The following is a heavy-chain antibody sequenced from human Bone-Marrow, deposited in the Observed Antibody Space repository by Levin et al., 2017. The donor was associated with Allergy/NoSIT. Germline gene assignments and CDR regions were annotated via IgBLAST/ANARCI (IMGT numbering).Heavy chain of an antibody. V-gene: IGHV4-39*02. CDR1: GGSIRSSDYY. CDR2: INYSGST. Sequence: SQTLSLTCTVSGGSIRSSDYYWGWIRQPPGKGLEWIGRINYSGSTYYNPSLKSRVTISVDTSKNHFSLKLSSVTAADTAFYYCARLPYSSSWWSYGKPRFYYYYMDVWGKGTTVTVSS. J-gene: IGHJ6*03. CDR3: ARLPYSSSWWSYGKPRFYYYYMDV. D-gene: IGHD6-13*01.